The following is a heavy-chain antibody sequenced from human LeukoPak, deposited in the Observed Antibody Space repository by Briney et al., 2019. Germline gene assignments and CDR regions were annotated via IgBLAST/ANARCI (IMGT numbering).Heavy chain of an antibody. D-gene: IGHD2-21*02. J-gene: IGHJ3*02. Sequence: GRSLRLSCAASGFTFSTYAMNWVRQAPGKGPEWVSTISGSGGSTYQADSVKGRFTISRDNSKNTLYLQMDSLRDDDTAVYYCAKSVTVDRGAFDIWGQGTKVTVSS. V-gene: IGHV3-23*01. CDR3: AKSVTVDRGAFDI. CDR1: GFTFSTYA. CDR2: ISGSGGST.